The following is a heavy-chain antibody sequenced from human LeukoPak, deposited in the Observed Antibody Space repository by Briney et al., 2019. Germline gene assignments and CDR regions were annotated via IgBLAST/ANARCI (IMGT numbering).Heavy chain of an antibody. CDR3: ARGIVVVIMGEYAFDI. Sequence: SVKVSCKASGGTFSSYAISWVRQAPGQGLEWKGGIIPIFGTANYAQKFQGRVTITADESTSTAYMELSSLRSEDTAVYYCARGIVVVIMGEYAFDIWGQGTMVTVSS. CDR2: IIPIFGTA. D-gene: IGHD3-22*01. V-gene: IGHV1-69*13. CDR1: GGTFSSYA. J-gene: IGHJ3*02.